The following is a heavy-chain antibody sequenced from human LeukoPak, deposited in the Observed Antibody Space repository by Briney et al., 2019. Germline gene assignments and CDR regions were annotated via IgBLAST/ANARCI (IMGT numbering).Heavy chain of an antibody. CDR2: ISAYNGNT. D-gene: IGHD3-10*01. Sequence: ASVKVSCKASGYTFTSYGISWVRQAPGQGLEWMGWISAYNGNTNYAQKLQGRGTMTTDTSTSTAYMELRSLRSDDTAVYYCARDSRGSGSYYYAFDIWGQGTMVTVSS. V-gene: IGHV1-18*01. CDR3: ARDSRGSGSYYYAFDI. CDR1: GYTFTSYG. J-gene: IGHJ3*02.